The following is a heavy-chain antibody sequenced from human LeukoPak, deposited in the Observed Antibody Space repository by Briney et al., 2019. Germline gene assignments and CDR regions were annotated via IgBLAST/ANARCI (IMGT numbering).Heavy chain of an antibody. CDR3: ARELRYFDWSRPHPVFQH. CDR2: IIPIFDPA. CDR1: GATFSSYA. Sequence: SVEVSCKASGATFSSYAISWVRQAPGQGLEWMGGIIPIFDPANYAEKFQGRVTITADKSTSTAYMELSRLRSDDTAVYYCARELRYFDWSRPHPVFQHWGQGTLVTVSS. J-gene: IGHJ1*01. V-gene: IGHV1-69*06. D-gene: IGHD3-9*01.